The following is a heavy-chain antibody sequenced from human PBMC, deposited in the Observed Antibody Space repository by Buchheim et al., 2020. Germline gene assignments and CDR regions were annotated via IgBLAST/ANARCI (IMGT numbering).Heavy chain of an antibody. CDR1: GFTFSSYG. V-gene: IGHV3-33*01. CDR2: IWYDGSNK. CDR3: ARDPIYCSSTSCYRGDYYYYGMDV. D-gene: IGHD2-2*02. Sequence: QVQLVESGGGVVQPGRSLRLSCAASGFTFSSYGMHWVRQAPGKGLEWVAVIWYDGSNKYYADSVKGRFTISRDNSKNTLYLQMNSLRAEDTAVYYCARDPIYCSSTSCYRGDYYYYGMDVWGQGTT. J-gene: IGHJ6*02.